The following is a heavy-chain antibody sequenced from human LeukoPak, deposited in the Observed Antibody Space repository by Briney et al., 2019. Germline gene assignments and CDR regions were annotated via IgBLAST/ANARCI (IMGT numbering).Heavy chain of an antibody. V-gene: IGHV4-31*03. CDR3: AREHGAHGPFGKNRRGIDY. J-gene: IGHJ4*02. Sequence: SETLSLTCTVSGGSISSGGYYWSWIRQHPGKGLEWIGYIYYSGSTYYNPSLKSRVTISVDTSKNQFSLKLSSVTAADTAVYYCAREHGAHGPFGKNRRGIDYWGQGTLVTVSS. CDR1: GGSISSGGYY. D-gene: IGHD3-10*01. CDR2: IYYSGST.